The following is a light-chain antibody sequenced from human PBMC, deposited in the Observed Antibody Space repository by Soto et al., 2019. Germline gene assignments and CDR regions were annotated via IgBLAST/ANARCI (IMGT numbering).Light chain of an antibody. CDR3: QQYDNSPLT. CDR2: GAS. V-gene: IGKV3-20*01. J-gene: IGKJ1*01. Sequence: EIVLTQSPGTLSLSPGEGATLSCMASQSVSSSYSAWYQQKPGQAPRLLIYGASSRATGIPDRFSGGGSGTDFTLTISRLEPEDFAVYYCQQYDNSPLTFGQGTKVEIK. CDR1: QSVSSSY.